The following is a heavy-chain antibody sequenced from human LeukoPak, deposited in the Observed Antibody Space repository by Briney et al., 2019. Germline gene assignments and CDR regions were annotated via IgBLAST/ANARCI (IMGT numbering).Heavy chain of an antibody. CDR3: ARERSSSWYVDAFDI. V-gene: IGHV4-61*02. CDR1: GGSISTSNYY. Sequence: SGTLSLTCTVSGGSISTSNYYWSWIRQPAGKGLEWIGRIYTSGSTNYNPSLKSRVTISVDTSKNQFSLKLSSVTAADTAVYYCARERSSSWYVDAFDIWGQGTMVTVSS. CDR2: IYTSGST. D-gene: IGHD6-13*01. J-gene: IGHJ3*02.